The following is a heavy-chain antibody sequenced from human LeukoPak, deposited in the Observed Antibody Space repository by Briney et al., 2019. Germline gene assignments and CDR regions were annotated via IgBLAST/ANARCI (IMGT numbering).Heavy chain of an antibody. D-gene: IGHD6-19*01. CDR1: GGSISSYY. CDR2: IYTSGST. V-gene: IGHV4-4*07. Sequence: PSETLSLTCTVSGGSISSYYWNWIRQPAGKGLEWIGRIYTSGSTNYNPSLKSRVTMSVDTSKNQFSLKLSSVTAADTAVYYCARAPYSSGWYGFDYYYGMDVWGQGTTVTVSS. CDR3: ARAPYSSGWYGFDYYYGMDV. J-gene: IGHJ6*02.